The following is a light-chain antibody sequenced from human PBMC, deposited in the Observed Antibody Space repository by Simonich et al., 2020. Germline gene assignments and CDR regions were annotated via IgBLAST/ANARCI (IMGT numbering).Light chain of an antibody. CDR1: SSDVGSYNL. CDR3: CSYAGSRSYVV. Sequence: QSALTQPASVSGSPGQSITISCTGTSSDVGSYNLVSWYQQHPGKAPKLMIYEGSKGPSGVSNRFSGSTSGNTASLPISGLQAEDEADYYCCSYAGSRSYVVFGGGTKLTVL. CDR2: EGS. J-gene: IGLJ2*01. V-gene: IGLV2-23*01.